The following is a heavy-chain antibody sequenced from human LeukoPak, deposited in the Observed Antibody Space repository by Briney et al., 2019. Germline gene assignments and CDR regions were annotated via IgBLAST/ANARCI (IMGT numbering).Heavy chain of an antibody. CDR1: GFTFSDYY. V-gene: IGHV3-11*01. D-gene: IGHD1-7*01. CDR2: ISSSGSTI. CDR3: ARDLFPLELSVSYYYGMDV. J-gene: IGHJ6*02. Sequence: GGSLRLSCAASGFTFSDYYMSWIRQAPGKGLEWVSYISSSGSTIYYADSVKGRFTISRDNAKNSLYLQMNSLRAEDTAVYYCARDLFPLELSVSYYYGMDVWGQGTTVTVSS.